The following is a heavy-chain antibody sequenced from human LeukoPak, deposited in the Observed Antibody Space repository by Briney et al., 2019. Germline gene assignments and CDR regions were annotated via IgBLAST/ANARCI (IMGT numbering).Heavy chain of an antibody. J-gene: IGHJ4*02. CDR2: IYYSGST. Sequence: SETLSLTCTVSGGSISSGDYYWSWIRQPPGKGQEWIGYIYYSGSTYYNPSLKSRVTISVDTSKNQFSLKLSSVTAADTAVYYCARERDHIVGSYYFDYWGQGTLVTVSS. CDR3: ARERDHIVGSYYFDY. CDR1: GGSISSGDYY. D-gene: IGHD2-15*01. V-gene: IGHV4-30-4*08.